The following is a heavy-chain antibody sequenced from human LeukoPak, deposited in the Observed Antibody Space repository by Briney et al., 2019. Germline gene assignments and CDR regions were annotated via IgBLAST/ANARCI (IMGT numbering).Heavy chain of an antibody. CDR1: GFTFSNYA. CDR3: AKAEGGNSRYYFDY. CDR2: ISGSATST. V-gene: IGHV3-23*01. J-gene: IGHJ4*02. D-gene: IGHD4-23*01. Sequence: PGGSLRLSCAASGFTFSNYAMTWVRQAPGKGLEWVSSISGSATSTYYADSVKGRFTISRDNSRNTLFLQMNSLRAEDTAVYYCAKAEGGNSRYYFDYWGQGTLVTVSS.